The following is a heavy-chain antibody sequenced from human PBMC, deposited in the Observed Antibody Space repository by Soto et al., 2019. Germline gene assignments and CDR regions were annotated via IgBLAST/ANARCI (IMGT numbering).Heavy chain of an antibody. J-gene: IGHJ4*02. CDR1: GFTFSSYA. D-gene: IGHD3-10*01. CDR2: ISGSGGST. CDR3: AKAHQYYYGSGSYYLFIPFDY. Sequence: GESLRLSCAASGFTFSSYAMSWVRQAPGKGLEWVSAISGSGGSTYYADSVKGRFTIYRDKSKNTLYLQMNSLRAEDTAVYYCAKAHQYYYGSGSYYLFIPFDYWGQGTLVTVSS. V-gene: IGHV3-23*01.